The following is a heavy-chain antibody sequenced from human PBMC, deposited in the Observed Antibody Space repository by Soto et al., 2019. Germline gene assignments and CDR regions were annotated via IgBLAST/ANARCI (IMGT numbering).Heavy chain of an antibody. J-gene: IGHJ4*02. CDR2: IIPIFGTT. CDR1: GGSFNYYA. CDR3: ASKYDSSGYFFTPKYYFDN. V-gene: IGHV1-69*06. Sequence: QVQLMQSGVEVKKPGSSVKVSCKASGGSFNYYAITWVRQAPGQGLEWMGGIIPIFGTTNYAQKFQDRVTITADKSTSTAYMERTGLKSEDTAVYYCASKYDSSGYFFTPKYYFDNWGQGTLVAVSS. D-gene: IGHD3-22*01.